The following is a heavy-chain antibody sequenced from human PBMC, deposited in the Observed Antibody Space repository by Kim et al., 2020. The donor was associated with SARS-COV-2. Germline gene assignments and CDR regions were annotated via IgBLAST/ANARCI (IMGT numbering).Heavy chain of an antibody. CDR2: IYYSGST. J-gene: IGHJ4*02. CDR1: GGSISSYY. D-gene: IGHD4-17*01. Sequence: SETLSLTCTVSGGSISSYYWSWIRQPPGKGLEWIGYIYYSGSTNYNPSLKSRVTISVDTSKNQFSLKLSSVTAADTAVYYCARGPTVTTKDFDYWGQGTL. V-gene: IGHV4-59*13. CDR3: ARGPTVTTKDFDY.